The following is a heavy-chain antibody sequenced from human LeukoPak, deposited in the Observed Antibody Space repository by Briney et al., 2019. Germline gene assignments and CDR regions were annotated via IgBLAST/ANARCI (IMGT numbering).Heavy chain of an antibody. D-gene: IGHD4-23*01. Sequence: GGSRRLSWAASGFTFSSYPMHGVRKAPGKGLGGGAVISYDGSNKYYADSVKGRFTISRDNSKNTLYLQMNSLRAEDTAVYYCARDSDYGGHTNWFDPWGQGTLVTVSS. CDR3: ARDSDYGGHTNWFDP. CDR1: GFTFSSYP. J-gene: IGHJ5*02. CDR2: ISYDGSNK. V-gene: IGHV3-30*04.